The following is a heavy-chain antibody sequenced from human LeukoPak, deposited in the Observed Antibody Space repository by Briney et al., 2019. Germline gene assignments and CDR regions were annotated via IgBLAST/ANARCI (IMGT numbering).Heavy chain of an antibody. CDR1: GFTFSSYG. CDR3: AKEGRGAVAD. Sequence: GRSLRLSCAASGFTFSSYGMHWVRQAPGKGLEWVAVISCDGSNKYYADSVKGRFTISRDNSKNTLYLQMNSLRAEDTAVYYCAKEGRGAVADWGQGTLVTVSS. J-gene: IGHJ4*02. D-gene: IGHD6-19*01. V-gene: IGHV3-30*18. CDR2: ISCDGSNK.